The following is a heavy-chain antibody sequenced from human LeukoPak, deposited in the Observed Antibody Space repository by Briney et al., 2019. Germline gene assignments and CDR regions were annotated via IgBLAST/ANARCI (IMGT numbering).Heavy chain of an antibody. Sequence: GGSLRLSCAASGFTFNSYAMTWVRQAPGKGLEWVSYISSSSSTIYYADSVKGRFTISRDNAKNSLYLQMNSLRAEDTAVYYCARALSGSRAEYFQHWGQGTLVTVSS. CDR1: GFTFNSYA. V-gene: IGHV3-48*01. CDR2: ISSSSSTI. J-gene: IGHJ1*01. D-gene: IGHD3-10*01. CDR3: ARALSGSRAEYFQH.